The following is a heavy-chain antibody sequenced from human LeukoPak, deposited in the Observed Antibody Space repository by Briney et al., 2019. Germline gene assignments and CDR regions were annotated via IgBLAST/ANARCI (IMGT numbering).Heavy chain of an antibody. J-gene: IGHJ3*02. CDR1: GFTFSNAW. CDR3: TTRELRYYGSGTYPVAFDI. CDR2: IRSKSEHGTT. V-gene: IGHV3-15*01. Sequence: PGGSLRLSCAASGFTFSNAWMNWVRQAPGKGLEWVGRIRSKSEHGTTDYAAPVKGRVTISRDDSKNTLYLQMNSLKTEDTAVYYCTTRELRYYGSGTYPVAFDIWGQGTMVTVSS. D-gene: IGHD3-10*01.